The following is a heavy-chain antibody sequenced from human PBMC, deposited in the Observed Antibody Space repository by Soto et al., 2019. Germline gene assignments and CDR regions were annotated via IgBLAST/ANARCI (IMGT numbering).Heavy chain of an antibody. CDR2: ISAYNGNT. J-gene: IGHJ5*02. CDR3: ARDGDCSSTSCSVYNWFDP. V-gene: IGHV1-18*04. CDR1: GYTFTSYG. Sequence: ASVKVSCKASGYTFTSYGISWVRQAPGQGLEWMGWISAYNGNTNYAQKLQGRATMTTDTSTSRAYMELRSLRSDDTAVYYCARDGDCSSTSCSVYNWFDPWGQGTLVTVSS. D-gene: IGHD2-2*03.